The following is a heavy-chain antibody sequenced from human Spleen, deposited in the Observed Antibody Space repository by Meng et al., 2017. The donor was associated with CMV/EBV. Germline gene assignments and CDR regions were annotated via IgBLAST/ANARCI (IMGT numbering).Heavy chain of an antibody. CDR1: GGSISSTSYF. Sequence: SETLSLTCTVSGGSISSTSYFWGWIRQPPGKGLEWIGSAYYSGSTRHNPSLKSRVTMSVDTSKNQFSLKLSSVTAADTAVYFCARFHYGCSGATCYAKYFDYWGQGTLVTVSS. CDR3: ARFHYGCSGATCYAKYFDY. V-gene: IGHV4-39*07. CDR2: AYYSGST. D-gene: IGHD2-2*01. J-gene: IGHJ4*02.